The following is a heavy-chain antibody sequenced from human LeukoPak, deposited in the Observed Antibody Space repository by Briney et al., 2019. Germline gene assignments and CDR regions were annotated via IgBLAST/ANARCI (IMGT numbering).Heavy chain of an antibody. CDR2: IYSGGST. J-gene: IGHJ4*02. Sequence: GGSLRLSCAASGFTVSSNYMSWVRQAPGKGLEWVSVIYSGGSTYYADSVKGRFTISRDNSKNTLYLQMNSLRAEDTAVYYCAKDDGDYSYFDYWGQGTLVTVSS. V-gene: IGHV3-53*01. D-gene: IGHD4-17*01. CDR3: AKDDGDYSYFDY. CDR1: GFTVSSNY.